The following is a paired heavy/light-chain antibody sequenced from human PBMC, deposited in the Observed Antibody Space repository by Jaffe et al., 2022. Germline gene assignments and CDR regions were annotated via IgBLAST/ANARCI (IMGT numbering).Heavy chain of an antibody. J-gene: IGHJ3*01. CDR2: ISTSGSNT. Sequence: EVQLVESGGDLVQPGGSLRLSCAASGFTFSRYELNWVRQAPGKGLEWLSYISTSGSNTYYADSVRGRFTISRDNAKNSLYLQMHSLRAEDTALYYCAREEKMASDAFDLWGQGTVVTVSS. CDR3: AREEKMASDAFDL. D-gene: IGHD5-12*01. V-gene: IGHV3-48*03. CDR1: GFTFSRYE.
Light chain of an antibody. V-gene: IGKV1-39*01. CDR1: QSISSY. CDR3: QQSYSTPRT. CDR2: GAS. J-gene: IGKJ1*01. Sequence: DIQMTQSPSSLSASVGDRVTITCRASQSISSYLNWYQQKPGKAPKVLIYGASSLQSGVPSRFSGSGSGTDFTLTISSLQPEDSATYYCQQSYSTPRTFGQGTKVEIK.